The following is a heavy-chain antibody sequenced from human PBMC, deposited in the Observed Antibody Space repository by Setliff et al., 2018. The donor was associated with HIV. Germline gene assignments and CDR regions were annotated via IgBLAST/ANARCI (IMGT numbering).Heavy chain of an antibody. V-gene: IGHV1-69*13. CDR2: IIPIFNTA. CDR3: ARDQATGYEKVWFSWIDP. CDR1: GGTFSLYA. J-gene: IGHJ5*02. D-gene: IGHD5-12*01. Sequence: SVKVSCKASGGTFSLYAINWVRQAPGQGLEWMGGIIPIFNTANYAQKFQGRDTITADGSTSKAYMELSSLRFEDTATYYCARDQATGYEKVWFSWIDPWGQGTLVTVSS.